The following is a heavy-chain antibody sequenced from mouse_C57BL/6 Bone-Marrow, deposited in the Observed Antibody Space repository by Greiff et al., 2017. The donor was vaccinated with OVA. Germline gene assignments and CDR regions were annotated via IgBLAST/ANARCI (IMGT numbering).Heavy chain of an antibody. CDR1: GYSITSGYY. CDR2: ISYDGSN. V-gene: IGHV3-6*01. J-gene: IGHJ4*01. CDR3: ATGAMDY. Sequence: DVQLQESGPGLVKPSQSLSLTCSVTGYSITSGYYWNWIRQFPGNKLEWLGYISYDGSNNYNPSLKNRISITRDTSKNQFFLKLNSVTTEDTATYYCATGAMDYWGQGTSVTVSS.